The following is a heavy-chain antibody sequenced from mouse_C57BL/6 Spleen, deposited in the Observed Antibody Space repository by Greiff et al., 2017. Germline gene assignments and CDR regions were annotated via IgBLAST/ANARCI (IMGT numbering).Heavy chain of an antibody. D-gene: IGHD1-1*01. CDR1: GFTFSDYY. CDR3: ARLGYYGGGYAMDY. CDR2: ISNGGGST. V-gene: IGHV5-12*01. J-gene: IGHJ4*01. Sequence: EVKLVESGGGLVQPGGSLKLSCAASGFTFSDYYMYWVRQTPEKRLEWVAYISNGGGSTYYPDTVKGRFTISRDNAKNTLYLQMSRLKSEDTAMYYCARLGYYGGGYAMDYWGQGTSVTVSS.